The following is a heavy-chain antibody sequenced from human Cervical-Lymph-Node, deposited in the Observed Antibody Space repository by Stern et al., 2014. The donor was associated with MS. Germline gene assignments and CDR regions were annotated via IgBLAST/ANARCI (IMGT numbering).Heavy chain of an antibody. CDR1: GGTFSSYA. CDR2: INPIFGAA. Sequence: QVQLGQSGAEVKKPGSSVKVSCKASGGTFSSYAISWVRQAPGQGLEWMAGINPIFGAANYAQKFQGRGTITADESTSTAYMELSSLRSEDTAVYYCARGELKEGLVRGMDVWGQGTTVTVSS. J-gene: IGHJ6*02. D-gene: IGHD1-26*01. CDR3: ARGELKEGLVRGMDV. V-gene: IGHV1-69*01.